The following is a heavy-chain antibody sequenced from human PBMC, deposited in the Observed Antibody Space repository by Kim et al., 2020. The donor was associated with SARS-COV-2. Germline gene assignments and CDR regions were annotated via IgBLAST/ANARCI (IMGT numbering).Heavy chain of an antibody. V-gene: IGHV3-53*01. CDR3: AGVVVVRGTDYSDS. Sequence: PAMGREWVSILYPHGDSYYSASAKGRFTISGGSSKNTVSLQMSFLRPEDTALYYCAGVVVVRGTDYSDSWGQGALVTVSS. CDR2: LYPHGDS. J-gene: IGHJ4*02. D-gene: IGHD2-15*01.